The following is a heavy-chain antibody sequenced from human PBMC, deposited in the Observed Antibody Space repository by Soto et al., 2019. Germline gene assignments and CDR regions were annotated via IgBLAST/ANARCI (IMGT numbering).Heavy chain of an antibody. CDR3: ARTDSSGWSSDEGVGGFYYYGMDV. CDR1: GGSISSSSYY. V-gene: IGHV4-39*01. J-gene: IGHJ6*02. CDR2: IYYSGST. D-gene: IGHD6-19*01. Sequence: QLQLQESGPGLVKPSETLSLTCTVSGGSISSSSYYWGWIRQPPGKGLEWIGSIYYSGSTYYNPSLKSRVTISVDTAKNQCSLKLSSVTAADTAVYYCARTDSSGWSSDEGVGGFYYYGMDVWGQGTTVTVSS.